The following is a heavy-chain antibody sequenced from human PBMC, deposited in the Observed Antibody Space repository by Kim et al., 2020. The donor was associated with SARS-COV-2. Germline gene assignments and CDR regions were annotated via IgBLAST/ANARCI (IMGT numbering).Heavy chain of an antibody. CDR3: MKGGWGWIWDH. J-gene: IGHJ4*02. CDR1: GFTFTGYA. Sequence: GVSLRLSCTTSGFTFTGYAMSWVRQAPGKGLEWVSSIDGSDGTTYYVDSVKGRFTISRDNSKNTLYLQMSNLRADDTAVYYCMKGGWGWIWDHWGQGTLVTVSS. D-gene: IGHD2-2*03. V-gene: IGHV3-23*01. CDR2: IDGSDGTT.